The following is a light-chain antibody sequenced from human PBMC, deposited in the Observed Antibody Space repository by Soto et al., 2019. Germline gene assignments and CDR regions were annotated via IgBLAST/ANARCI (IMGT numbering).Light chain of an antibody. Sequence: EIVLTQSPGTLSLSPGERATLSCRASQSVRSSYLAWYRQKPGQAPRLLIYGASSRATGIPDRFSGSGSGTDFTLTISRLEPEVFAVYYCQQYDTTPMYTFGQGTKLEIK. J-gene: IGKJ2*01. CDR1: QSVRSSY. CDR2: GAS. V-gene: IGKV3-20*01. CDR3: QQYDTTPMYT.